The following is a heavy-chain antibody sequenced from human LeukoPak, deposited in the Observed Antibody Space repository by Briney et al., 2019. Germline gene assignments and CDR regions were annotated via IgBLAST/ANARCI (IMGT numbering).Heavy chain of an antibody. CDR3: ASPALVLDY. CDR1: GFTFSSYG. J-gene: IGHJ4*02. D-gene: IGHD6-6*01. Sequence: PGGSLRLSCAASGFTFSSYGMHWVRQAPGKGLEWVAVISYDGSNKYYADSVKGRFTISRDNSKNTLYLQMNSLRAEDTAVYYCASPALVLDYWGQGPLVTVSS. CDR2: ISYDGSNK. V-gene: IGHV3-30*03.